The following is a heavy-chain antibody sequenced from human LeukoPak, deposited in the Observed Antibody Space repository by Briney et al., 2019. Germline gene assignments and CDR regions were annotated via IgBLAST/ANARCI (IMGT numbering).Heavy chain of an antibody. D-gene: IGHD4-23*01. CDR3: TTAAVVTPPLSNDAFDI. CDR1: GFTFSTYA. Sequence: GGSLRLSCAASGFTFSTYAMNWVRQAPGKGLEWVGRIKSKTDGGTTDYAAPVKGRFTISRDDSKNTLYLQMNSLKTEDTAVYYCTTAAVVTPPLSNDAFDIWGQGTMVTVSS. CDR2: IKSKTDGGTT. V-gene: IGHV3-15*01. J-gene: IGHJ3*02.